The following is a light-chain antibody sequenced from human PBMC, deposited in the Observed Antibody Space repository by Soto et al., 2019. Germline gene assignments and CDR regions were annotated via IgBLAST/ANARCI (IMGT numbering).Light chain of an antibody. CDR2: VNN. CDR3: QSYDNSLTALV. J-gene: IGLJ2*01. CDR1: SSNIGAGYD. Sequence: QSVLTQPPSVSGAPGQKVTISRTGSSSNIGAGYDVHWYQQLPVTAPKLLIYVNNNRPSGVPDRFSGSKSGTSASLAITGLQAEDEADYFCQSYDNSLTALVFGGGTKLTVL. V-gene: IGLV1-40*01.